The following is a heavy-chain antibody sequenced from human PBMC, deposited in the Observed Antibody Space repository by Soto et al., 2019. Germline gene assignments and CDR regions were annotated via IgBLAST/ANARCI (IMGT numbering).Heavy chain of an antibody. CDR3: ARDAAQLWLGDY. Sequence: QAQLVESGGGVVQPGRSLRLSCAASGFTFSSYAMHWVRQAPGKGLEWVAVRSYDGSNKYYADSVKGRFTISRDNSKNTLYLQMNSLRAEDTAVYYCARDAAQLWLGDYWGQGTLVTVSS. V-gene: IGHV3-30-3*01. CDR1: GFTFSSYA. CDR2: RSYDGSNK. D-gene: IGHD5-18*01. J-gene: IGHJ4*02.